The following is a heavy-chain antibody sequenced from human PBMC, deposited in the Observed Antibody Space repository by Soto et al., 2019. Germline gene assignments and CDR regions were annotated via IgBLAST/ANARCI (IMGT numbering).Heavy chain of an antibody. J-gene: IGHJ4*02. CDR3: AKGWSRSWIFDY. CDR2: MSGSGDTT. D-gene: IGHD2-2*03. Sequence: GGSLRLSCAASGFTFSSYAMSWVRQAPGKGLEWVSGMSGSGDTTYYADSVKGRFTISRDYSKNTLYLQMNSLRAEDTAVYYCAKGWSRSWIFDYWGQGTLVTVSS. V-gene: IGHV3-23*01. CDR1: GFTFSSYA.